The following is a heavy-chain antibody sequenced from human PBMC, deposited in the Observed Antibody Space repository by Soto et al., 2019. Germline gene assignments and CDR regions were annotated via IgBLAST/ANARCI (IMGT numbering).Heavy chain of an antibody. V-gene: IGHV3-23*01. D-gene: IGHD3-22*01. CDR2: ISGSGGST. CDR3: TKGVRPYYYYGMDV. J-gene: IGHJ6*02. CDR1: GFTFSSYG. Sequence: GGSLRLSCAASGFTFSSYGMTWVRQAPGKGLEWVSGISGSGGSTYYADSVKGRFTISRDNSKNTLYLQMNSLRAEDTAVYYCTKGVRPYYYYGMDVWGQGTTVTVSS.